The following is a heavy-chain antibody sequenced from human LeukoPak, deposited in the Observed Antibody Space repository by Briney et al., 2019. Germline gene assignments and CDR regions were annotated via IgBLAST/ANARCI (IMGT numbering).Heavy chain of an antibody. CDR2: ISGSGGST. Sequence: PGGSLRLSCAASGFTFSSYAMSWVRQAPGKGLEWVSAISGSGGSTYYADSVKGRFTISRDNSKNTLSLQMNSLRAEDTAVYYCAKGDYDFWSGYLVYWGQGTLVTVSS. CDR1: GFTFSSYA. D-gene: IGHD3-3*01. CDR3: AKGDYDFWSGYLVY. J-gene: IGHJ4*02. V-gene: IGHV3-23*01.